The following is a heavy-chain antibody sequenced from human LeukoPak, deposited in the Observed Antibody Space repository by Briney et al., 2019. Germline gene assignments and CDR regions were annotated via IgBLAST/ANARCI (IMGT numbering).Heavy chain of an antibody. V-gene: IGHV3-30*18. D-gene: IGHD3-10*01. Sequence: PGGSLRLSCAASGFTFSSYVMHGVRQAPGKGLEWGAVISYDGSNKYYAHSVKGRFTISRDNSKHTLYLQMNSLRAEDTAVYYCAKGLGELLSYYYYYGMDVWGQGTTVTVSS. CDR3: AKGLGELLSYYYYYGMDV. CDR2: ISYDGSNK. CDR1: GFTFSSYV. J-gene: IGHJ6*02.